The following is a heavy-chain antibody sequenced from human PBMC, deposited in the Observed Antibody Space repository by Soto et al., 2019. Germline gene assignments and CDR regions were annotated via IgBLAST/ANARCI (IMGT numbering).Heavy chain of an antibody. Sequence: QVQLQESGPGLVKPSQTLSLTCTVSGGSISSGGYYWSWIRQHPGKGLEWIGYIYYSGSTYYNPSLKSRVTISVDTSKNQFSLKLSSVTAADTAVYYCAREIRSNYYCSGTGDYWGQGTLVTVSS. CDR3: AREIRSNYYCSGTGDY. V-gene: IGHV4-31*03. CDR2: IYYSGST. D-gene: IGHD3-10*01. J-gene: IGHJ4*02. CDR1: GGSISSGGYY.